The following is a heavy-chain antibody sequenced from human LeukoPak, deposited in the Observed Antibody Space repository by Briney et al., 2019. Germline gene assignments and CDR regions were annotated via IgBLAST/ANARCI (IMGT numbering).Heavy chain of an antibody. Sequence: QPGRSLRLSCAASGFTFSSYGMHWVRQAPGKGLEWVAVISYDGSNKYYADSVKGRFTISRDNSKNTLYLQMNSLRAEDTAVYYCAKDGRGYCSSISCYRDGMDVWGKGTTVTVSS. CDR2: ISYDGSNK. CDR3: AKDGRGYCSSISCYRDGMDV. D-gene: IGHD2-2*01. J-gene: IGHJ6*04. CDR1: GFTFSSYG. V-gene: IGHV3-30*18.